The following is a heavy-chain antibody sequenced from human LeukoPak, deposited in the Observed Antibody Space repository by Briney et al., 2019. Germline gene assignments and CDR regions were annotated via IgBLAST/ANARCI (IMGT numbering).Heavy chain of an antibody. CDR2: INPDGSAT. CDR3: ARGSGNYYFDY. Sequence: PGGSLRLSCEASRFTFSSYWIHWVRQAPGKGLMWVSRINPDGSATSSADPVKGRLTISRDNAKNTVYLQMNSLRAEDTAVYYCARGSGNYYFDYWGQGTLVTVSS. CDR1: RFTFSSYW. J-gene: IGHJ4*02. V-gene: IGHV3-74*01. D-gene: IGHD6-19*01.